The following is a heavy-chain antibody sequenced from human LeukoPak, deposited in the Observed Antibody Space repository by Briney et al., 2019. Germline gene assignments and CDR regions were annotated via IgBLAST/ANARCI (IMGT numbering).Heavy chain of an antibody. Sequence: GGSLRLSCAASGFTFSSYSMNWVRQAPGKGLEWVSYISSSSSTIYYADSVKGRFTISRDNAKNSLYLQMNSLRDEDMAVYYCARAHEGGYSYYYGMDVWGQGTTVTVSS. V-gene: IGHV3-48*02. D-gene: IGHD3-16*01. J-gene: IGHJ6*02. CDR1: GFTFSSYS. CDR2: ISSSSSTI. CDR3: ARAHEGGYSYYYGMDV.